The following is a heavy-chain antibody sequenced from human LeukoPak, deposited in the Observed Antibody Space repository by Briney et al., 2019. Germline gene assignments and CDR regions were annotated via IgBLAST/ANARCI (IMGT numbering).Heavy chain of an antibody. D-gene: IGHD3-10*01. V-gene: IGHV4-59*01. J-gene: IGHJ6*02. Sequence: SETLSLTCTVSGDFINNYYWSWIRQPPGKGLEWVGYIYYSGSTNYKPSLTSRVTISEDKSKNQFSLKLNSVTAADTAVYYCDRDRITMVRGALRYYCLDLWGQGNTVSVSS. CDR2: IYYSGST. CDR1: GDFINNYY. CDR3: DRDRITMVRGALRYYCLDL.